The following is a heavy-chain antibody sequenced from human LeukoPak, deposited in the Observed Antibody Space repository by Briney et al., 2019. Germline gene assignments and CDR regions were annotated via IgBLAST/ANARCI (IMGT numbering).Heavy chain of an antibody. CDR3: AGVPAAGTFRDAFDI. J-gene: IGHJ3*02. CDR2: IYYSGST. V-gene: IGHV4-59*08. CDR1: GGSISSYY. D-gene: IGHD6-13*01. Sequence: PSETLSLTCTVSGGSISSYYWSWIRQPPGKGLEWIGYIYYSGSTNYNLSLKSRVTISVDTSKNQFSLKLSSVTAADTAVYYCAGVPAAGTFRDAFDIWGQGTMVTVSS.